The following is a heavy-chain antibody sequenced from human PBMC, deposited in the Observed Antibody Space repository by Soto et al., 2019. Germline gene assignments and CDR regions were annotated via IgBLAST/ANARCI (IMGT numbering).Heavy chain of an antibody. D-gene: IGHD3-22*01. Sequence: PGGSLRLSCAASGFTFSSCSMHWVRQAPGKGLEWVAIISYDGTNKYYADSVKGRFTISRDNSKNTLYLQMNSLRAEDTAVYYCARGLVGSTTAFDNWGQGTLVTVSS. CDR3: ARGLVGSTTAFDN. CDR1: GFTFSSCS. CDR2: ISYDGTNK. V-gene: IGHV3-30*14. J-gene: IGHJ4*02.